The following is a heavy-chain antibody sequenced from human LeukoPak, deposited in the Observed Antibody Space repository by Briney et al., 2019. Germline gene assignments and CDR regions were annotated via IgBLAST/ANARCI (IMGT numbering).Heavy chain of an antibody. CDR2: IYYSGST. CDR3: ARLEERLGYYFDY. CDR1: GGSISSSSYY. Sequence: SETLSFTCTVSGGSISSSSYYWGWIRQPPGRGLEWIGSIYYSGSTYYNPSLKSRVTISVDTSKNQFSLKLSSVTAADTAVYYCARLEERLGYYFDYWGQGTLVTVSS. V-gene: IGHV4-39*01. D-gene: IGHD5-24*01. J-gene: IGHJ4*02.